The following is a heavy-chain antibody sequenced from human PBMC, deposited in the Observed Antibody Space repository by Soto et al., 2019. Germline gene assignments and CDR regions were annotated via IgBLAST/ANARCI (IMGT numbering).Heavy chain of an antibody. CDR3: ARDSLRRTYYYGSGSSGRIGYYYYMDV. D-gene: IGHD3-10*01. J-gene: IGHJ6*03. CDR1: GFTFSSYS. Sequence: GGSLRLSCAASGFTFSSYSMNWVRQAPGKGLEWVSSISSSSSYIYYADSVKGRFTISRDNAKNSLYLQMNSLRAEDTAVYYCARDSLRRTYYYGSGSSGRIGYYYYMDVWGKGTTVTVSS. CDR2: ISSSSSYI. V-gene: IGHV3-21*01.